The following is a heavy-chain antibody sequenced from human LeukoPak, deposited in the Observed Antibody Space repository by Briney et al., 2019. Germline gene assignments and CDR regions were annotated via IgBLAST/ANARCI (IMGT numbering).Heavy chain of an antibody. J-gene: IGHJ2*01. Sequence: ASVKVSCKASGYTFTSYDINWVRQATGQGLEWMGWMNPNSGNTGYAQKFQGRVTITRNTSISTAYMELSSLRSEDTAVYHCARGRDCSSTSCYRAYWYFDLWGRGTLVTVSS. CDR2: MNPNSGNT. CDR1: GYTFTSYD. CDR3: ARGRDCSSTSCYRAYWYFDL. D-gene: IGHD2-2*01. V-gene: IGHV1-8*03.